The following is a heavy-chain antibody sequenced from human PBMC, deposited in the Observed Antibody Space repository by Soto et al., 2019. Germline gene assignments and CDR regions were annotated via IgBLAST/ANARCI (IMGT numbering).Heavy chain of an antibody. Sequence: ESGGGLVKPGGSLRLSCAASGFTFSSYCMNWVRQAPGKGLEWVSSISSGGNYIYYADSVKGRFTISRDNAKNSLYLQMNRLRADDPDVYFCARDRRSAARSGQTEFDPWGQGTLVTVSS. V-gene: IGHV3-21*01. D-gene: IGHD6-6*01. CDR2: ISSGGNYI. CDR3: ARDRRSAARSGQTEFDP. CDR1: GFTFSSYC. J-gene: IGHJ5*02.